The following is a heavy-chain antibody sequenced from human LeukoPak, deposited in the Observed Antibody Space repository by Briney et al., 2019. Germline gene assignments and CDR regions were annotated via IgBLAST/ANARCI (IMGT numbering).Heavy chain of an antibody. V-gene: IGHV4-38-2*01. CDR3: ARGGRIYYDSSGYYYYAFDI. J-gene: IGHJ3*02. CDR1: GYSISSGYY. Sequence: PSETLSLTCAVSGYSISSGYYWGWIRQPPGKGLEWIGSISHSGSTYYNPSLKSRVTISVDTSKNQFSLKLSSVTAADTAVYYCARGGRIYYDSSGYYYYAFDIWGQGTMVTVSS. D-gene: IGHD3-22*01. CDR2: ISHSGST.